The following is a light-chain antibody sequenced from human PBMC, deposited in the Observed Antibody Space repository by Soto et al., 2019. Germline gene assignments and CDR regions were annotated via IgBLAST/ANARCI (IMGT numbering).Light chain of an antibody. CDR1: QSFXSY. CDR3: QQRSNWRST. J-gene: IGKJ5*01. V-gene: IGKV3-11*01. Sequence: IGVTQCAATLSLSPGERATLSCRASQSFXSYFDWYQAKPGQAPRVLXYDASNSASGIPASLSGSGSGTDFTPTISSLEPEDCVGYYCQQRSNWRSTFGQGTRLEIK. CDR2: DAS.